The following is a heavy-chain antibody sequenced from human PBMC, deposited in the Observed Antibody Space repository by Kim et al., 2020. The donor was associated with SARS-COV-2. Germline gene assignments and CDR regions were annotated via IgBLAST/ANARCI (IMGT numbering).Heavy chain of an antibody. Sequence: HGGNTNFNPSLTSRVTMSVETSKNQFSLKLTSVPAADTAVYYCARGVPGYWGQGTLVTVSP. D-gene: IGHD1-1*01. CDR2: HGGNT. J-gene: IGHJ4*02. CDR3: ARGVPGY. V-gene: IGHV4-34*01.